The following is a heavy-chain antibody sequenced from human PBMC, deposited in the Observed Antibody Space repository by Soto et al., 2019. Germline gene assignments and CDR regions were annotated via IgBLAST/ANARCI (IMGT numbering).Heavy chain of an antibody. V-gene: IGHV3-15*06. Sequence: EVQLVESGGGLVKPGGSLRLSCAASGFSFSTAWMSWVRQAPGKGLEWVGRIKTATECGTTNFAAPVKGRFTISRDDSKNMLYLQMNSLKTDDTAVYYCSTWGGYWGQGTLVTVSS. D-gene: IGHD3-16*01. J-gene: IGHJ4*02. CDR1: GFSFSTAW. CDR3: STWGGY. CDR2: IKTATECGTT.